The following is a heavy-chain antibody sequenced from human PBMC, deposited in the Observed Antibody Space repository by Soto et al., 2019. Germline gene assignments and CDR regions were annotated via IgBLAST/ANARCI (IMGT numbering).Heavy chain of an antibody. CDR2: IIPILDVT. D-gene: IGHD5-12*01. J-gene: IGHJ4*02. CDR1: GGYFRSYT. CDR3: SRIYSGYEDS. V-gene: IGHV1-69*02. Sequence: QVKLVQSRAEVKTPGSSVKVSWKSSGGYFRSYTMSWVRQAPGQGLEWMGRIIPILDVTDYAQKFQGRLTITMDKSTSTVYMELWSLRSEDTAMYYCSRIYSGYEDSWGQGTLVPVSS.